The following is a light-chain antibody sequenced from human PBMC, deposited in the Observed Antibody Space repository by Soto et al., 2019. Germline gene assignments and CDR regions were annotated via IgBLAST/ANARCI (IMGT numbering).Light chain of an antibody. V-gene: IGKV3-15*01. CDR3: QQYNDWPLT. Sequence: EILMTQSPVTLSVSPGERATLSCRASQSVSSNSAWYQQKPGQAPSLLIYGAFTRATGIPARFSGTGSGTEFTLTISSLQSEDFALYYCQQYNDWPLTFGQGTKVDIK. J-gene: IGKJ1*01. CDR1: QSVSSN. CDR2: GAF.